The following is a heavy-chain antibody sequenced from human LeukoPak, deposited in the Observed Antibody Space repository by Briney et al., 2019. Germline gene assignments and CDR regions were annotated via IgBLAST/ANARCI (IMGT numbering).Heavy chain of an antibody. J-gene: IGHJ3*02. Sequence: PGGSLRLSCAASGFTFSSYAMHWVRQAPGKGLEWVAVISYDGSNKYYADSVKGRFTISRDNSKNTLYLQMNSLRAEDTAVYYCSLGESDAFDIWGQGTMVTVSS. CDR3: SLGESDAFDI. V-gene: IGHV3-30-3*01. CDR1: GFTFSSYA. CDR2: ISYDGSNK. D-gene: IGHD3-10*01.